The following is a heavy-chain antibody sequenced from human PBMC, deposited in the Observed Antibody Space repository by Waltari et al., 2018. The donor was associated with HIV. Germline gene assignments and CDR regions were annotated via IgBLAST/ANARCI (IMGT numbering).Heavy chain of an antibody. V-gene: IGHV3-15*01. D-gene: IGHD3-16*01. Sequence: EVQLVESGGGLVKPGGSLRLSCAASGFPFSNAWMHWVRQAPGKGLEWVGRIKSKTDGGTTDYAAPVKGRFTISRDDSKNTLYLQMNSLKTEDTAVYYCTTDSSSMLITPRWGQGTLVTVSS. CDR3: TTDSSSMLITPR. J-gene: IGHJ4*02. CDR2: IKSKTDGGTT. CDR1: GFPFSNAW.